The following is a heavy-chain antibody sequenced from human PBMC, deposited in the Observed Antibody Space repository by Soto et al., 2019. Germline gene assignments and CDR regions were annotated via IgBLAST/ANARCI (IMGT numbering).Heavy chain of an antibody. CDR1: GGSFSGYY. V-gene: IGHV4-34*01. CDR3: ARANILLWFGELLYRRGTYFDY. CDR2: INHSGST. D-gene: IGHD3-10*01. Sequence: QVQLQQWGAGLLKPSETLSLTCAVYGGSFSGYYWSWIRQPPGKGLEWIGEINHSGSTNYNPSLKSRVTISVDTSKNQFSLKLSSVTAADTAVYYCARANILLWFGELLYRRGTYFDYWGQGTLVTVSS. J-gene: IGHJ4*02.